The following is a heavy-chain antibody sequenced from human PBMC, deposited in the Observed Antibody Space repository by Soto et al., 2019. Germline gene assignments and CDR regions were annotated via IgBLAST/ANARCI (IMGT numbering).Heavy chain of an antibody. CDR1: GFTFTSYS. D-gene: IGHD2-2*01. V-gene: IGHV3-48*02. J-gene: IGHJ5*02. Sequence: GGSLRLSCAASGFTFTSYSMNWVRQAPGQGLEWVSYITSKSTTIKYADSVKGRFTVSRDNAKNSLYLQLNSLRDEDTAVYYCAREMGACSDSSCYPGPYDAWGQGTLVTVTS. CDR3: AREMGACSDSSCYPGPYDA. CDR2: ITSKSTTI.